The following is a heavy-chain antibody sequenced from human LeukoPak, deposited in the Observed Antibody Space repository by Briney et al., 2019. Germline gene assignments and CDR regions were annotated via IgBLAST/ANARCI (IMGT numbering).Heavy chain of an antibody. V-gene: IGHV1-18*01. CDR3: ARGRAPSSGYPRNWYYFDY. D-gene: IGHD3-22*01. CDR1: GYTFTSYG. CDR2: ISAYNGNT. Sequence: ASVKVSCKASGYTFTSYGISWVRQAPGQGLEWMGWISAYNGNTNYAQKLQGRVTMTTDTSTSTAYMELRSLRSDDTAVYYCARGRAPSSGYPRNWYYFDYWGQGTLVTVSS. J-gene: IGHJ4*02.